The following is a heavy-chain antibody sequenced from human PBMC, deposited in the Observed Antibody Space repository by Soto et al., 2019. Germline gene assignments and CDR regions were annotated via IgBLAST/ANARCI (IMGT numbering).Heavy chain of an antibody. D-gene: IGHD6-19*01. V-gene: IGHV3-23*01. Sequence: EVQLLESGGGLVQPGGSLRLSCAASGFTFSTYGMSWVRQAPGKGLEWVAIISGSGGSTYSADTLKGRFTISRDNYKNPCYLQMNSLRAEDTAVYYCAKDPATIAVAGTFDYWGQGTLVIVSS. CDR3: AKDPATIAVAGTFDY. CDR1: GFTFSTYG. CDR2: ISGSGGST. J-gene: IGHJ4*02.